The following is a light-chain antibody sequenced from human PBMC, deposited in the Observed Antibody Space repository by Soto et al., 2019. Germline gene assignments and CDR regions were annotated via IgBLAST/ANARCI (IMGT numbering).Light chain of an antibody. CDR1: QKINNY. J-gene: IGKJ5*01. CDR2: DAS. V-gene: IGKV1-33*01. Sequence: DIQMTQSPSSLSASVGGRGTITFQASQKINNYLNWYQKKPGRSPKLLIYDASNLEAGVPSRFRGSGSGTDFTFTISRLQPEDIATYYCQQYENLPTFGQGTQREIK. CDR3: QQYENLPT.